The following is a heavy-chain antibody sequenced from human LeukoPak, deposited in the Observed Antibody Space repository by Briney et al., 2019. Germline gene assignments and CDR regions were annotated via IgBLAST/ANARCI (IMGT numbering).Heavy chain of an antibody. J-gene: IGHJ4*02. CDR2: IYPGDSET. D-gene: IGHD4-17*01. CDR1: GYKFTNYW. V-gene: IGHV5-51*01. CDR3: ARALRTGQGDYVPVL. Sequence: GESLKISCKASGYKFTNYWIGWVRQMPGKGLEWMTIIYPGDSETRYSLSFQGQVTISADKSIGTMYLQWSSLKASDTAMYYCARALRTGQGDYVPVLWGQGTLVIVSS.